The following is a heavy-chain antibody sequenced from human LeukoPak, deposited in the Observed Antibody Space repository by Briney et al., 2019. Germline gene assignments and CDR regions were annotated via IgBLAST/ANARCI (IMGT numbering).Heavy chain of an antibody. Sequence: SGGSLRLSCAASGFTFSDNYMSWIRQAPGKGLEWVSYISSSGNTTYNADSVKGRFSITRDNAKNSLYLQMNSLRAEDTAVYYCAELGITMIGGVWGKGTTVTISS. CDR1: GFTFSDNY. CDR2: ISSSGNTT. D-gene: IGHD3-10*02. J-gene: IGHJ6*04. V-gene: IGHV3-11*04. CDR3: AELGITMIGGV.